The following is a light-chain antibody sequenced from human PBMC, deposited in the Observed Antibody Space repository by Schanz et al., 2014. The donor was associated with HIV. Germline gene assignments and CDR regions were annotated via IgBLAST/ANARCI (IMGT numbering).Light chain of an antibody. CDR1: SSDVGRYNL. V-gene: IGLV2-14*02. CDR2: EVT. Sequence: QSVLTQPASVSGSPGQSITISCTGTSSDVGRYNLVSWYQQHPGKVPKLMIYEVTKWPSGVSDRFSGSKSGNTASLTISGLQAEDEADYYCSSYTSSSTLVFGGGTKLTVL. CDR3: SSYTSSSTLV. J-gene: IGLJ3*02.